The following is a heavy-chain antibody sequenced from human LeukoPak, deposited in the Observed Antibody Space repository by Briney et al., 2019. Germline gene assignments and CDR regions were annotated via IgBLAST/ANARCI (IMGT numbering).Heavy chain of an antibody. J-gene: IGHJ4*02. CDR3: ARVGYGSGSYYFDY. V-gene: IGHV4-34*01. CDR2: INHSGST. CDR1: GGSFSGYY. D-gene: IGHD3-10*01. Sequence: PSETLSLTCAVYGGSFSGYYWSWIRQPPGKGLERIGEINHSGSTNYNPSLKSRVTISVDTSKNQFSLKLSSVTAADTAVYYCARVGYGSGSYYFDYWGQGTLVTVSS.